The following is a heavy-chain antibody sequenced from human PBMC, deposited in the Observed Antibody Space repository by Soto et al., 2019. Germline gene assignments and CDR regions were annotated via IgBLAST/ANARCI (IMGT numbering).Heavy chain of an antibody. Sequence: GSLRLSCGASGFTFSSCDMSWVRQAPGKGLEWVSTITGSGDATYYADSVKGRFAVSRADSQKTLFLQMTSLRVDDTAIYYCAKDAVSANGEWDWFDPWGQGILVTVSS. J-gene: IGHJ5*02. CDR1: GFTFSSCD. D-gene: IGHD2-21*02. CDR3: AKDAVSANGEWDWFDP. V-gene: IGHV3-23*01. CDR2: ITGSGDAT.